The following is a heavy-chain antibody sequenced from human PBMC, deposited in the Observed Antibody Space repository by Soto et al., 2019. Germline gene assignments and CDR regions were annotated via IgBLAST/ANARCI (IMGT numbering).Heavy chain of an antibody. V-gene: IGHV3-64D*06. Sequence: GSLRLSCSVSGFTFSNYAMHWVRQAPGKGLEYVSGITSDGDSTWHADSVKDRFTISRDNSKNTLFLQMSSLRVEDTAIYFCVKGNQLLRYYFEFWGHGTLVTVSS. D-gene: IGHD2-15*01. CDR3: VKGNQLLRYYFEF. J-gene: IGHJ4*01. CDR2: ITSDGDST. CDR1: GFTFSNYA.